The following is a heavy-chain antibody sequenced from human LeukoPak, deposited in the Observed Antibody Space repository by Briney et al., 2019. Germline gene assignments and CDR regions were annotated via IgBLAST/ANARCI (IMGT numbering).Heavy chain of an antibody. J-gene: IGHJ4*02. CDR1: GFTFDDYA. CDR2: ISWNSGSI. Sequence: PGRSLRLSCAASGFTFDDYAMHWVRQAPGKGLEWVSGISWNSGSIGYADSVKGRFTISRDNAKNSLYLQMNSLRAEDTAVYYCARDSGDFWSGLYRGIDYWGQGTLLTVSS. D-gene: IGHD3-3*01. CDR3: ARDSGDFWSGLYRGIDY. V-gene: IGHV3-9*01.